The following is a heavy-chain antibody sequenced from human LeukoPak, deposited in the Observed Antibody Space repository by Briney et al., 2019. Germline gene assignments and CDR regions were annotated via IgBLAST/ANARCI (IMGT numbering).Heavy chain of an antibody. Sequence: ASVKVSCKASGYTFTIYDINWVRQATGQGLEWMGWISAYNGNTNYAQKLQGRVTMTTDTSTSTAYMELRSLRSDDTAVYYCARDLSSTSRNWFDPWGQGTLVTVSS. V-gene: IGHV1-18*01. CDR2: ISAYNGNT. J-gene: IGHJ5*02. CDR1: GYTFTIYD. CDR3: ARDLSSTSRNWFDP. D-gene: IGHD2-2*01.